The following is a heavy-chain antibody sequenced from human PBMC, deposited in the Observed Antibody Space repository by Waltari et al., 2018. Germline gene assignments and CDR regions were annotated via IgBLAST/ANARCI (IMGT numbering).Heavy chain of an antibody. D-gene: IGHD2-21*02. CDR2: IKQDGSEK. J-gene: IGHJ4*02. CDR3: ARGVTTVEY. CDR1: GFPFTNHW. V-gene: IGHV3-7*04. Sequence: EVQLVESGGGLVQPGGSLRLSCSGSGFPFTNHWMGGVRQAPGKGPEWVASIKQDGSEKYYVDSMKGRFTISRDNAKNSLSLQMDSLRAEDTAVYFCARGVTTVEYWGQGTLVTVSS.